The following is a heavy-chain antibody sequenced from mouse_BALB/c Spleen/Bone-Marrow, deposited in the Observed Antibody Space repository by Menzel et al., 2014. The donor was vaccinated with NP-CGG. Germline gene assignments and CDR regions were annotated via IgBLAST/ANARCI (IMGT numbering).Heavy chain of an antibody. D-gene: IGHD1-1*01. CDR3: ARYYYGFYSDY. CDR1: GFNIKDTY. Sequence: EVQLQQSGAELVKPGASVKLSCTASGFNIKDTYMHWVKQRPEQGLEWIGRIDPANGNTKYDPKLQGKATITADTSSNTAYLQLSSLTSEDTAVYYCARYYYGFYSDYWGQGTTLTVSS. J-gene: IGHJ2*01. V-gene: IGHV14-3*02. CDR2: IDPANGNT.